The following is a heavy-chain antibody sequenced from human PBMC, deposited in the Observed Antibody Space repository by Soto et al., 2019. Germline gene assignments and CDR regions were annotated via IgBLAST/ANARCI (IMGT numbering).Heavy chain of an antibody. CDR1: GGTFSSYA. Sequence: ASVKVSCKASGGTFSSYAISWVRQAPGQGLEWMGWISANNGNTNYAQKLQGRVTMTTDTSTSTAYMELRSLRSDDTAVYYCAREIRMYYDFWSGYWPPGYWGQGTLVTVSS. CDR2: ISANNGNT. J-gene: IGHJ4*02. CDR3: AREIRMYYDFWSGYWPPGY. D-gene: IGHD3-3*01. V-gene: IGHV1-18*01.